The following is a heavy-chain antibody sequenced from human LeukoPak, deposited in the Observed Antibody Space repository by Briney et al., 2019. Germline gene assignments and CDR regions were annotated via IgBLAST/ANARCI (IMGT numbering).Heavy chain of an antibody. CDR1: GYRFSSNG. V-gene: IGHV1-18*01. CDR2: VSTYNSDT. Sequence: GASVKVSCKASGYRFSSNGISWVRQAPGQGLEWVGWVSTYNSDTNYAPRLQGRVTMTKDTSTSTVYMELRSLRTDDTAVYYCAVDNWNEFDPWGQGTLVTVSS. J-gene: IGHJ5*02. D-gene: IGHD1-20*01. CDR3: AVDNWNEFDP.